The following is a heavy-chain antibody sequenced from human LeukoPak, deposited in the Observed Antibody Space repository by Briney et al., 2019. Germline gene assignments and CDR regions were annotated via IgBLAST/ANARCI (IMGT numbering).Heavy chain of an antibody. D-gene: IGHD3-16*01. Sequence: GGSLRLSCAASGFTFSSYAMSWVRQAPGKGREWVSAISGSGGSTYYADSVKGRFTISRDNAKNTLYLHMNSLRAEDTAVYYCARAGAYHFDNWGQGTLVTVSS. CDR3: ARAGAYHFDN. CDR2: ISGSGGST. V-gene: IGHV3-23*01. J-gene: IGHJ4*02. CDR1: GFTFSSYA.